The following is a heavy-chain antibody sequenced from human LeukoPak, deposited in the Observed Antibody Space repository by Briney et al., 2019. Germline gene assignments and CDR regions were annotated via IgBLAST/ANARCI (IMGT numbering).Heavy chain of an antibody. V-gene: IGHV1-8*03. D-gene: IGHD1-26*01. CDR1: GYTFTSYD. J-gene: IGHJ5*02. CDR2: MNPNSGNT. CDR3: ARDNSVGDYAWWFDP. Sequence: EASVKVSCKASGYTFTSYDINWVRQATGQGLEWMGWMNPNSGNTGYAQKFQGRVTITRNTSISTAYMELCSLRSEDTAVYYCARDNSVGDYAWWFDPWGQGTLVTVSS.